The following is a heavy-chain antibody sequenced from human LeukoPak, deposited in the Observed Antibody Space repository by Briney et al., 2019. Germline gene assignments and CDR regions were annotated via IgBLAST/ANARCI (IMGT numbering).Heavy chain of an antibody. D-gene: IGHD5-18*01. CDR3: AKDPLDVDTAMPVDY. Sequence: GGSLRLSCAASGFTFSSYAMSWVRQAPGKGLEWVSAISGSGGSTYYADSVKGRFTISRDNSKNTLYPQMNSLRAEDTAVYYCAKDPLDVDTAMPVDYWGQGTLVTVSS. V-gene: IGHV3-23*01. CDR2: ISGSGGST. J-gene: IGHJ4*02. CDR1: GFTFSSYA.